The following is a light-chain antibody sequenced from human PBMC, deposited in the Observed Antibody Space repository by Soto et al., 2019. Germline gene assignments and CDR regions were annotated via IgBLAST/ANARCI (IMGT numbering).Light chain of an antibody. CDR1: QSVDSY. Sequence: EIVLTQSPATLSLSPGERATLSCRASQSVDSYLAWYPQKPGQAPRILIFDASNRATGIPARFSGSGSGTDFTLTSSSLEPADFAVYYCQQHNNGLSFGGRTKMEMK. CDR3: QQHNNGLS. V-gene: IGKV3-11*01. J-gene: IGKJ4*01. CDR2: DAS.